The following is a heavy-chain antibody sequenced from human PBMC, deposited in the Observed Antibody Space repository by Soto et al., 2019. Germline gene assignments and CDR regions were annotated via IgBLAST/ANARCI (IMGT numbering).Heavy chain of an antibody. CDR3: AREVGQTSSSDAVDI. D-gene: IGHD6-6*01. V-gene: IGHV4-30-4*01. J-gene: IGHJ3*02. CDR1: GGSISSGDYY. CDR2: IYSNGRP. Sequence: QVHLQESGPGLVKPSETLSLTCTVSGGSISSGDYYWSWIRQPPGKGLEWIAYIYSNGRPYYNPSVKRRVNISLDTSKNQFALKLTSVTAADTAVYFCAREVGQTSSSDAVDIWGQGTMVTVSS.